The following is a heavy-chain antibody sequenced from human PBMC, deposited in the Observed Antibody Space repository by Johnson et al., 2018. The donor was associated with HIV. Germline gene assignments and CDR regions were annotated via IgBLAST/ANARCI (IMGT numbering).Heavy chain of an antibody. V-gene: IGHV3-30-3*01. CDR2: ISYDGSNE. J-gene: IGHJ3*02. Sequence: QVQLVESGGGVVQPGGSLRLSCAASGFAFSNYAMHWVRQAPGKGLEWMAIISYDGSNEYYADSVKGRFTISRDNSKNTLYLQMNSLRAEDTAVYYCAKDRGYGGNLDAFDIWGQGTMVTVSS. CDR1: GFAFSNYA. CDR3: AKDRGYGGNLDAFDI. D-gene: IGHD4-23*01.